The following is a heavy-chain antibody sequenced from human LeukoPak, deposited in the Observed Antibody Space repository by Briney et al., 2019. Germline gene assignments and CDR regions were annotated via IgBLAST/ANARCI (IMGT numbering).Heavy chain of an antibody. CDR2: ISGSGGST. CDR1: GFTFSSYA. D-gene: IGHD6-13*01. J-gene: IGHJ2*01. CDR3: AKDGGRDSSSWYRSPPHSWYFDL. Sequence: GGSLRLSCAASGFTFSSYAMSWVRQAPGKGLEWVSAISGSGGSTYYADSVKGRFTISRYNSKNTLYMKMNSLRADDTTVYYCAKDGGRDSSSWYRSPPHSWYFDLWGRGTLVTVSS. V-gene: IGHV3-23*01.